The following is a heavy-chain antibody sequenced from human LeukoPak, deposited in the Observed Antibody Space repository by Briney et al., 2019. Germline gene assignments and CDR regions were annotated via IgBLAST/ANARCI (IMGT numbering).Heavy chain of an antibody. CDR2: ISSSGSTI. J-gene: IGHJ6*02. CDR3: ARDLLDRLYYYYGMDV. Sequence: GGPLRLSCAASGFTFSSYAMSWVRQAPGKGLEWVSYISSSGSTIYYADSVKGRFTISRDNAKNSLYLQMNSLRAEDTAVYYCARDLLDRLYYYYGMDVWGQGTTVTVSS. CDR1: GFTFSSYA. V-gene: IGHV3-48*04. D-gene: IGHD2-2*03.